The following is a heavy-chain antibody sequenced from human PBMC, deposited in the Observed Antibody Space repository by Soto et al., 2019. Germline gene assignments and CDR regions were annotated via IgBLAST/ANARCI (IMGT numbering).Heavy chain of an antibody. CDR2: IIPIFGTA. V-gene: IGHV1-69*12. CDR1: GGTFSSYA. J-gene: IGHJ2*01. D-gene: IGHD4-17*01. Sequence: QVQLVQSGAEVKKPGSSVKVSCKASGGTFSSYAISWVRQAPGQGLEWMGGIIPIFGTANYAQKFQGRVTIPADESTSRAYMELSSLRSEDTAVYYCASEGDYGGNRYWYFDLWGRGTLVTVSS. CDR3: ASEGDYGGNRYWYFDL.